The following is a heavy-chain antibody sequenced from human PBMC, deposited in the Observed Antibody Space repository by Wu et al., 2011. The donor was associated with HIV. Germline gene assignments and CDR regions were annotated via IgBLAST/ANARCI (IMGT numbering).Heavy chain of an antibody. CDR2: INPSSGGT. CDR3: ARDPYSSSFYYYYFMDV. Sequence: QVQLVQSGAELKKPGASVKVSCKASGYTFTGYFIHWMRQAPGQGLEWMGWINPSSGGTNFAQKFQGRVTMTRDTSISTAYMELSGLRSDDTAVYYCARDPYSSSFYYYYFMDVWGKGTTVTVSS. D-gene: IGHD6-6*01. J-gene: IGHJ6*03. V-gene: IGHV1-2*02. CDR1: GYTFTGYF.